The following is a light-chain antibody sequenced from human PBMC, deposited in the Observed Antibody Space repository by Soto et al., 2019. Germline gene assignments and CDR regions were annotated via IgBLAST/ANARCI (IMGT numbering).Light chain of an antibody. CDR1: SSNIGSNT. Sequence: QSVLTQPPSASGTPGQRVTISCSGSSSNIGSNTVNWYQQLPGTAPKLLIYSNNQRPSGVTDRFSGSKSGTSDSLAISGLQSEDEADYYCAAWDDSLNGQVFGGGTKLTFL. V-gene: IGLV1-44*01. J-gene: IGLJ3*02. CDR2: SNN. CDR3: AAWDDSLNGQV.